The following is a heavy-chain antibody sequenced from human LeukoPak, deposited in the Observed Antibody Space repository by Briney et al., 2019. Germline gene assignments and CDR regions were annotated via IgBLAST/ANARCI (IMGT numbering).Heavy chain of an antibody. CDR2: FTRSGGST. CDR3: AKAIGSSVTVADY. CDR1: GFTFSSSA. D-gene: IGHD2-21*02. J-gene: IGHJ4*02. Sequence: PGGSLRLSCVGSGFTFSSSAMTWVRQAPERGLEWVSSFTRSGGSTYYADSVKGRFTISRDNSKNTLYLQMNSLRAEDTAVYYCAKAIGSSVTVADYWGQGTLVTVSS. V-gene: IGHV3-23*01.